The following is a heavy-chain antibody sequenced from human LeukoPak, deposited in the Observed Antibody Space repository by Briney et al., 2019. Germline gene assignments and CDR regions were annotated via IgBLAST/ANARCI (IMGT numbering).Heavy chain of an antibody. D-gene: IGHD6-19*01. V-gene: IGHV4-31*03. J-gene: IGHJ6*02. Sequence: SQTLSLTCTVSGGSISSGGYYWSWIRQHPGKGLEWIGYIYYSGSTYYNPSLKSRVTISVDTSKNQFSLKLSSVTAADTAVYYCARGNTSDSSALNYYYYYGMDVWGQGTTVTVSS. CDR2: IYYSGST. CDR3: ARGNTSDSSALNYYYYYGMDV. CDR1: GGSISSGGYY.